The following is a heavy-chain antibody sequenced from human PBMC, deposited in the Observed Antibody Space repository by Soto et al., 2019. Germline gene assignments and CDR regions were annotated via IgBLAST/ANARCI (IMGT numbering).Heavy chain of an antibody. J-gene: IGHJ4*02. D-gene: IGHD2-2*01. V-gene: IGHV1-8*01. CDR2: MNPNSGNT. Sequence: QVQLVQSGAEVKKPGASVKVSCKTSGYTFTTYHINWVRQAAGQGLEWMGWMNPNSGNTGLVQKFQGRLTMTRNTSITTAYMEMSSLRSEDTAIYYCARGRRFCSSTSCSSYFDFWGQGTLVTVSS. CDR1: GYTFTTYH. CDR3: ARGRRFCSSTSCSSYFDF.